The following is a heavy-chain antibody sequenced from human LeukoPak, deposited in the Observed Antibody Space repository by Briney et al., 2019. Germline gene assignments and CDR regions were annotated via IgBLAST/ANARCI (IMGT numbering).Heavy chain of an antibody. CDR3: ARMFGPDAGFDY. Sequence: ASVKVSCKASGYTFTGYSMHWVRQAPGQGLEWLGQINPNSGGTNYAQNFQGGVTMTRDTSVSTAYMELSRLRSDDTAVYYCARMFGPDAGFDYWGQGTLVPVSS. CDR1: GYTFTGYS. CDR2: INPNSGGT. J-gene: IGHJ4*02. V-gene: IGHV1-2*06. D-gene: IGHD3-16*01.